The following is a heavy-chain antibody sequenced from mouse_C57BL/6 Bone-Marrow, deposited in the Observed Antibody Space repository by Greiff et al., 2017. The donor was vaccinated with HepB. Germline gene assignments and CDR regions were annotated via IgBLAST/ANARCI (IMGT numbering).Heavy chain of an antibody. Sequence: VQLQQSDAELVKPGASVKISCKVSGYTFTDHTIHWMKQRPEQGLEWIGYIYPRDGSTKYNEKFKGKATLTADKSSSTAYMQLNSLTSEDSAVYCCARGYSNYGLYYAMDYWGQGTSVTVSS. V-gene: IGHV1-78*01. CDR1: GYTFTDHT. CDR3: ARGYSNYGLYYAMDY. CDR2: IYPRDGST. D-gene: IGHD2-5*01. J-gene: IGHJ4*01.